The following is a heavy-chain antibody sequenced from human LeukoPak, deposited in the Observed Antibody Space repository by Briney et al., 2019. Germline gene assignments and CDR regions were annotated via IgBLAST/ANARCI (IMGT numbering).Heavy chain of an antibody. CDR3: AMTLGADYYYYYMDV. J-gene: IGHJ6*03. CDR1: GGTFSSYA. D-gene: IGHD3-16*01. V-gene: IGHV1-69*05. Sequence: ASVKVSCKASGGTFSSYAISWVRQAPGQGLEWMGGIIPIFGTANYAQKFQGRVTITTDESTSTAYMELSSLRSEDTAVYYCAMTLGADYYYYYMDVWGKGTTVTVSS. CDR2: IIPIFGTA.